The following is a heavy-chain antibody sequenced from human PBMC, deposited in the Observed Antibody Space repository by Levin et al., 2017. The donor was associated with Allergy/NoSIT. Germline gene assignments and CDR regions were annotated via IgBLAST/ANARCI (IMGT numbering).Heavy chain of an antibody. Sequence: SLKISCAASGFTFDDYAMHWVRQAPGKGLEWVSGISWNSGSIGYADSVKGRFTISRDNAKNSLYLQMNSLRAEDTALYYCAKDIDYSLTNYGMDVWGQGTTVTVSS. CDR3: AKDIDYSLTNYGMDV. CDR1: GFTFDDYA. V-gene: IGHV3-9*01. J-gene: IGHJ6*02. CDR2: ISWNSGSI. D-gene: IGHD4/OR15-4a*01.